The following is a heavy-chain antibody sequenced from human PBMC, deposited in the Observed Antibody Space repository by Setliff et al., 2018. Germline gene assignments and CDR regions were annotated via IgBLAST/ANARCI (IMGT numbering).Heavy chain of an antibody. CDR2: INPHGSEK. CDR1: GFTFSNCW. V-gene: IGHV3-7*01. CDR3: FGAGACSY. D-gene: IGHD3-10*01. Sequence: GGSLRLSCAASGFTFSNCWVSWVRQAPGKGLEWLASINPHGSEKYYADSVKGRFTVSRDNAKNSLSLQMNNLRSEDTAVYYCFGAGACSYWGQGTLVTVSS. J-gene: IGHJ4*02.